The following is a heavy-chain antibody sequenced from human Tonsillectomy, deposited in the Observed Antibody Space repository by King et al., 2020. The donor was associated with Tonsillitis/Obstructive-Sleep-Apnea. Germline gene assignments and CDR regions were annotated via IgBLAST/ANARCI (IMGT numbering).Heavy chain of an antibody. J-gene: IGHJ6*03. Sequence: VQLVESGGGLVQPGGSLRLSCAASGFTFRSYSINWVRQAPGKGLEWVSYISRSSSTIYYADSVKGRLTISRDNAKNSLYLQMNSLRDEDTAVYYCARDSQGYCSSTSCYSGYYYYMDVWGKGTTVTVSS. CDR3: ARDSQGYCSSTSCYSGYYYYMDV. D-gene: IGHD2-2*01. CDR2: ISRSSSTI. V-gene: IGHV3-48*02. CDR1: GFTFRSYS.